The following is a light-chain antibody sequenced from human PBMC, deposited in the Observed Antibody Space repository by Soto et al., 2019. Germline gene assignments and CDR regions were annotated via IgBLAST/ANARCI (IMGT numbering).Light chain of an antibody. CDR2: GTS. CDR3: QQYGSSPWP. J-gene: IGKJ1*01. Sequence: EVVLTQSPGTLSLSPGERATLSCRASRNINGNYLGWYQLKRGQAPRLLIYGTSTRATGIPDRFSGSGSGTDFTLTISRLEPDDFAVYYCQQYGSSPWPFGQGTKVEIK. CDR1: RNINGNY. V-gene: IGKV3-20*01.